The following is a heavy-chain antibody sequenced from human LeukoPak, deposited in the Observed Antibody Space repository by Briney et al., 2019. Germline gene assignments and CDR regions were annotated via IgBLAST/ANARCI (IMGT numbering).Heavy chain of an antibody. CDR1: GYTFTSYY. D-gene: IGHD6-13*01. J-gene: IGHJ4*02. V-gene: IGHV1-46*01. Sequence: ASVKVSCKSSGYTFTSYYMHWVRQAPGQGLEWMGIIHPGGGSTTYAQKFQGRVTMTRDVSTNTVYMELNSLRSEDTAVYYCARGAAAGIKGSYYFDYWGQGTLVTVSS. CDR3: ARGAAAGIKGSYYFDY. CDR2: IHPGGGST.